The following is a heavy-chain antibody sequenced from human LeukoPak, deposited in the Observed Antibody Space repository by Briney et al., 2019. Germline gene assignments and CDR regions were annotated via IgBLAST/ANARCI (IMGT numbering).Heavy chain of an antibody. CDR1: GDSVSINSAA. CDR2: TYQRSKWYN. CDR3: ARSPSPYSSGWYFDY. V-gene: IGHV6-1*01. D-gene: IGHD6-19*01. Sequence: PSQPLSLTCAISGDSVSINSAAWNWIRQSPSRGLEWLGRTYQRSKWYNDYAVSVKSRITINPDISKNQFSLQLNSVTPEDTAAYYCARSPSPYSSGWYFDYWGQGTLVTVSS. J-gene: IGHJ4*02.